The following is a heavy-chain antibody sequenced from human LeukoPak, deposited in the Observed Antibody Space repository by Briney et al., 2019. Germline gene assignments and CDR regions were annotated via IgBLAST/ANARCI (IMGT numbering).Heavy chain of an antibody. CDR2: IYYSGNT. V-gene: IGHV4-39*07. CDR3: ARDLDP. CDR1: GGSIGSSGSW. Sequence: SETLSLTCAVSGGSIGSSGSWWAWIRQPPGKGLEWIGTIYYSGNTYYNPSLKSRVTISVDTSKNQFSLKLSSVTAADTAVYYCARDLDPWGQGTLVTVSS. J-gene: IGHJ5*02.